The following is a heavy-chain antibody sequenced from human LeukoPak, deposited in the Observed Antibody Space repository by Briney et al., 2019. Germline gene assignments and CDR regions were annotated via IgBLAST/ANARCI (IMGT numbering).Heavy chain of an antibody. J-gene: IGHJ6*03. CDR2: IWYDGSNK. CDR3: AKNRLWGDYYMDV. D-gene: IGHD3-10*01. Sequence: LRRLSLAATGFTFSSYGMHWVRQAPGMGLASVAVIWYDGSNKYYADSVKGRFTISRDNSKNTLYLQMNSLRAEDTAVYYCAKNRLWGDYYMDVWGKGTTVTVSS. V-gene: IGHV3-33*06. CDR1: GFTFSSYG.